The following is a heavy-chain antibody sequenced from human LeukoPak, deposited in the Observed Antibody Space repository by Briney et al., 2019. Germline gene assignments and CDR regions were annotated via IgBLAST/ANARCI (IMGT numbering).Heavy chain of an antibody. J-gene: IGHJ6*03. CDR2: ISGSGGST. D-gene: IGHD3-10*01. CDR1: GFTFSSYA. CDR3: AKGATMVRGVIMNYYYYYTDV. V-gene: IGHV3-23*01. Sequence: GGSLRLSCAASGFTFSSYAMSWVRQAPGKGLEWVSAISGSGGSTYYADSVKGRFTISRDNSKNTLYLQMNSLRADDTAVYYCAKGATMVRGVIMNYYYYYTDVWGKGTTVTVSS.